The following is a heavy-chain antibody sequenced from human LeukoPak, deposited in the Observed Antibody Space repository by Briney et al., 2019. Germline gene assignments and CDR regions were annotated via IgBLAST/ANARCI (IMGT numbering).Heavy chain of an antibody. J-gene: IGHJ4*02. CDR2: INPSGGTT. Sequence: ASVTVSSKASVYTFTVYYIHWVRQAPGQGLEWMGIINPSGGTTNYAQKFQGRVTMTRDTSTSTVYMELSSLRSDDTAVYYCARTMVPAAPFDFWGQGTLVTVSS. V-gene: IGHV1-46*01. CDR3: ARTMVPAAPFDF. D-gene: IGHD2-2*01. CDR1: VYTFTVYY.